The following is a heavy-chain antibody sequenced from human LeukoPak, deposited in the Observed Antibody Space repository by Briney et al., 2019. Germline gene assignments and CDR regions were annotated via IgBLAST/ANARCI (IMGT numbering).Heavy chain of an antibody. V-gene: IGHV3-74*01. Sequence: GGSLRLSCAASGFTFSSYTMTWVRQAPGRGPVWVAHVSPDGNLANYADSVKGRFIISRDNAKNTLFLQMNSLRAEDTAVYYCARDLSFSPDHWGQGTLVTVSS. J-gene: IGHJ4*02. CDR3: ARDLSFSPDH. CDR1: GFTFSSYT. CDR2: VSPDGNLA.